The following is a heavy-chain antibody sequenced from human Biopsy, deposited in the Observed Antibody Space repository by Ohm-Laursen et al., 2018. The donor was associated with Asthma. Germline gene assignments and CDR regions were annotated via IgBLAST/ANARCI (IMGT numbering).Heavy chain of an antibody. D-gene: IGHD1-20*01. Sequence: SLRPSCAASGFTFSDYDMHWVRQAPGKGLEWVAVISYDGTNKDYADSVKGRFTFSRDNSQNTLSLEMNSLRVEDTAVYYCARDLRSDNWNPWGMDVWGLGTTVTVAS. CDR1: GFTFSDYD. CDR2: ISYDGTNK. CDR3: ARDLRSDNWNPWGMDV. V-gene: IGHV3-30-3*01. J-gene: IGHJ6*02.